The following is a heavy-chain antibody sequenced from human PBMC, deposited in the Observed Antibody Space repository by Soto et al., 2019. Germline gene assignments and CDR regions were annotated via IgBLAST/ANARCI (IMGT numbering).Heavy chain of an antibody. V-gene: IGHV3-21*01. D-gene: IGHD5-12*01. CDR2: ISSSSSYI. CDR3: ARDPGRGNDHDVFDI. CDR1: GFTFSSYS. J-gene: IGHJ3*02. Sequence: PGGSLRLSCAASGFTFSSYSMNWVRQAPGKGLEWVSSISSSSSYIYYADSVKGRFTISRDNAKNSLYLQMNSLRAKDTAVYYCARDPGRGNDHDVFDIWGKGTMVTVSS.